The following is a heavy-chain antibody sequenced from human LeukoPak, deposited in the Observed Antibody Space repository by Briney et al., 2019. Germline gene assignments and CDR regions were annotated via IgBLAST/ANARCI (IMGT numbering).Heavy chain of an antibody. J-gene: IGHJ3*02. V-gene: IGHV4-38-2*02. CDR2: VSHGGAAHDSMAT. CDR3: ANRLLRSGTGALDI. D-gene: IGHD1-1*01. CDR1: GDSISRGYY. Sequence: SETLSLTCSVSGDSISRGYYCGWIRQPPGKGLEWIGNVSHGGAAHDSMATFYNPSLKSRVTMSVDTSKNQFSLRLTSVTAADTALYFCANRLLRSGTGALDIWGLGTVVVVSS.